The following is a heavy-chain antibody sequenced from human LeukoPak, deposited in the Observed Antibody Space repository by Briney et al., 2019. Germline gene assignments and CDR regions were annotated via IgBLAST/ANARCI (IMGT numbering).Heavy chain of an antibody. J-gene: IGHJ4*02. D-gene: IGHD1-26*01. Sequence: SETLSLTCTVSGGSISSGDYYWSWIRQPPGKGLEWIGFIYYNGSTYYNPSLKSRITISVDTSKYQFSLKVSSVTAADTAVYYCASQPGPLTDWELLYFDSWGQGTLVTVSS. V-gene: IGHV4-30-4*08. CDR1: GGSISSGDYY. CDR3: ASQPGPLTDWELLYFDS. CDR2: IYYNGST.